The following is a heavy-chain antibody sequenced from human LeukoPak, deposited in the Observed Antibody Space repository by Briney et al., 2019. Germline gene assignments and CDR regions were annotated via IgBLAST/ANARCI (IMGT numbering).Heavy chain of an antibody. V-gene: IGHV3-20*04. CDR2: INWNGGST. J-gene: IGHJ4*02. Sequence: GGSLRLSCAASGFTFDDYGMSWVRQAPGKGLEWVSGINWNGGSTGYADSVKGRFTISRDNAKNSLYLQVNSLRAEDTALYYCARDRNRRYYDYVWGSYRSSNFDYWGQGTLVTVSS. D-gene: IGHD3-16*02. CDR3: ARDRNRRYYDYVWGSYRSSNFDY. CDR1: GFTFDDYG.